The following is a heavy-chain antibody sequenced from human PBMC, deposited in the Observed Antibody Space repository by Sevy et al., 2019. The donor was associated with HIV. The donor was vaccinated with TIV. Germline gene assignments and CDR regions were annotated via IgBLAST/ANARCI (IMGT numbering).Heavy chain of an antibody. J-gene: IGHJ5*02. Sequence: SETLSLTCGVSGGSISSSNWWHWVRQPPGKGLEWIGEIYRSGSTNYNPSLKSRVTISVDNPKNQFSLQLNSVTAADTAVYYCARGFDTPRGFDPWGQGTLVTISS. V-gene: IGHV4-4*02. CDR1: GGSISSSNW. CDR2: IYRSGST. D-gene: IGHD3-10*01. CDR3: ARGFDTPRGFDP.